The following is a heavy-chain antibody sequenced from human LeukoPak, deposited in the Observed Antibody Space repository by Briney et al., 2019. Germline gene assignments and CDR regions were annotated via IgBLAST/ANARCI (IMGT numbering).Heavy chain of an antibody. J-gene: IGHJ4*02. CDR3: ARHEGMATKIGEIYY. Sequence: GESLKIFCKGSGYSFTSYWIGWVRQMPGKGLEWMGIIYPGDSDTRYSPSFQGQVTISADKSISTAYLQWSSLKASDTAMYYCARHEGMATKIGEIYYWGQGTLVTVSS. V-gene: IGHV5-51*01. D-gene: IGHD5-24*01. CDR2: IYPGDSDT. CDR1: GYSFTSYW.